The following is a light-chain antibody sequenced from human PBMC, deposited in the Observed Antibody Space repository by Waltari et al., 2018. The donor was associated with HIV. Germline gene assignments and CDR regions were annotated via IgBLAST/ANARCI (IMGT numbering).Light chain of an antibody. CDR2: EVF. CDR1: RSDIGDSDY. Sequence: QSALTQPASVSGPPGQSITVSCTGTRSDIGDSDYVSCYQQHPGKAPKLMIYEVFNRPSGVSSRFSGSKSGNTASLTISGLQTEDEADYFCSSYTSTSTYILFGGGTKLTVL. CDR3: SSYTSTSTYIL. V-gene: IGLV2-14*01. J-gene: IGLJ2*01.